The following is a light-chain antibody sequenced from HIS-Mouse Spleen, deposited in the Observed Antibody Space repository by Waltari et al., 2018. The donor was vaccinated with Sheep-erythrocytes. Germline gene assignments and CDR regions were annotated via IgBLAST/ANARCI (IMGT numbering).Light chain of an antibody. CDR1: KLGDKY. J-gene: IGLJ2*01. CDR3: QAWDSSTAV. V-gene: IGLV3-1*01. CDR2: QDS. Sequence: SYELTQPPSVSVSPGQTASITCSGDKLGDKYAYWYQQKPGKSPVLVIYQDSKRPSGVPERFSGSNSGNTATLTISGTQAMDEADYSCQAWDSSTAVFGGGTKLTVL.